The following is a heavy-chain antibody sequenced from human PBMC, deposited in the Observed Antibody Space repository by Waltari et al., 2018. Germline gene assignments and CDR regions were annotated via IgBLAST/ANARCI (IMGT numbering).Heavy chain of an antibody. CDR1: GGSISSHY. J-gene: IGHJ4*02. V-gene: IGHV4-59*11. CDR2: IYYSGST. CDR3: AGYSSGWYSLDY. Sequence: QVQLQESGPGLVKPSETLSLTCTVSGGSISSHYWSWIRQPPGKGLEWIGYIYYSGSTNYNPSLKSRVTISVDTSKNQFSLKLSSVTAADTAVYYCAGYSSGWYSLDYWGQGTLVTVSS. D-gene: IGHD6-19*01.